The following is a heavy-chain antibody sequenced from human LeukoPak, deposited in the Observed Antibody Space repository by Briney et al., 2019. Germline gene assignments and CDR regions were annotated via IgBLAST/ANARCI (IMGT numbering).Heavy chain of an antibody. J-gene: IGHJ3*02. V-gene: IGHV3-30*01. CDR3: ARPKKEAFDI. CDR2: ISYDGSNK. CDR1: GFTFSAYG. Sequence: GGSLRLSCAASGFTFSAYGMHWVRQAPGKGLEWVAVISYDGSNKYYADSVKGRFTISRDNSKNTLYLQMNSLRAEDTAVYYCARPKKEAFDIWGQGTMVTVSS.